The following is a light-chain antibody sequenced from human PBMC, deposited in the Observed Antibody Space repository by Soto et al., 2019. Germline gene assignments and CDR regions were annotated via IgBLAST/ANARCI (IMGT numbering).Light chain of an antibody. CDR3: AAWDDSLSKV. J-gene: IGLJ2*01. CDR2: RNN. Sequence: QPVLTQPPSASGTPGQRVTISCSGSSSNIGSNYVYWYQQLPGTAPKLLIYRNNQRPSGVPDRFSGSKSGTSASLAISGLRSEDEADYYCAAWDDSLSKVFGGGTKVTVL. CDR1: SSNIGSNY. V-gene: IGLV1-47*01.